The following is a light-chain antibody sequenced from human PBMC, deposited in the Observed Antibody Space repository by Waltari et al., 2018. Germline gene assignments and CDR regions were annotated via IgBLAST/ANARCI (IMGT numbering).Light chain of an antibody. CDR2: GAS. CDR1: QSVSSN. J-gene: IGKJ2*01. Sequence: EIVMTQSPATLSVSPGERGTLPCRASQSVSSNLAWYQQKPGQAPRLLIYGASTRATGIPARFSGSGSGTEFTLTISSLQSEDFAVYYCQQYNNWPPYTFGQGTKLDIK. V-gene: IGKV3-15*01. CDR3: QQYNNWPPYT.